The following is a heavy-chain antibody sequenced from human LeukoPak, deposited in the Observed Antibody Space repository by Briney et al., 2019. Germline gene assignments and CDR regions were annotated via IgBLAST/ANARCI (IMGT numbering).Heavy chain of an antibody. V-gene: IGHV1-24*01. J-gene: IGHJ5*02. CDR1: GYTLTELS. Sequence: ASVKVSCKVSGYTLTELSMHWVRQAPGKGLEWMGGFDHEDGDTNYAQKFQVRVTMTEDTSTDTAYMELSSLRAEDTAVYYCATGGCDWVRYCISTSCYSWFDPWGQGTLVTVSS. CDR3: ATGGCDWVRYCISTSCYSWFDP. D-gene: IGHD2-2*01. CDR2: FDHEDGDT.